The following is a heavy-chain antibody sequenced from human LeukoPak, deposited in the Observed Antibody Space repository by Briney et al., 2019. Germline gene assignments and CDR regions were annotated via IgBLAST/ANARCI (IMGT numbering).Heavy chain of an antibody. V-gene: IGHV3-30*18. CDR2: ISYDGSNK. D-gene: IGHD6-19*01. CDR3: AKGGRSGWYSGY. J-gene: IGHJ4*02. Sequence: GGSLRLSCAASGFTFSSYGMHWVRQAPGKGLEWVAVISYDGSNKYYADSVKGRFTISRDNSKNTLYLQMNSLRAEDTAVYYCAKGGRSGWYSGYWGQGTLVTVSS. CDR1: GFTFSSYG.